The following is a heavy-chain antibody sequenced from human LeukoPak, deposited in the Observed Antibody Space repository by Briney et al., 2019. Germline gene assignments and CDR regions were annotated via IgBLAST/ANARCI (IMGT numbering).Heavy chain of an antibody. Sequence: ASVKVSCKTSGYTFTAYYIHWVRQAPGQGLEWMGWINPNSGDTALPHSLKGRVTMTRDTSIITAYMELSSLTADDTGMYYCARSPTLGLDIWGQGTKVTVSS. J-gene: IGHJ3*02. CDR3: ARSPTLGLDI. CDR2: INPNSGDT. V-gene: IGHV1-2*02. CDR1: GYTFTAYY.